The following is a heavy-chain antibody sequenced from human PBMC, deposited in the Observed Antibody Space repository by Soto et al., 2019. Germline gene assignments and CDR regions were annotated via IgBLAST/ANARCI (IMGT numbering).Heavy chain of an antibody. J-gene: IGHJ1*01. Sequence: QVQLVESGGGVVQPGRSLRLSCAASGFTFSSSALHWVRQAPGRGLEWVAVIASDGFNKYYADSVKGRFTISRDNSKNTLYRQMNSLRREDTAVYYCARDPRAEAVTGYVQHCGQGTLVPVSS. CDR3: ARDPRAEAVTGYVQH. V-gene: IGHV3-30-3*01. CDR2: IASDGFNK. D-gene: IGHD6-19*01. CDR1: GFTFSSSA.